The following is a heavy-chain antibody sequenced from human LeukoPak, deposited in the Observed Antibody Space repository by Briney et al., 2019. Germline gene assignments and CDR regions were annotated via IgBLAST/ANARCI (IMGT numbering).Heavy chain of an antibody. D-gene: IGHD1-20*01. CDR1: GGSISSGGYY. CDR3: ARYNWNDPYYFDC. CDR2: IYYSGST. J-gene: IGHJ4*02. V-gene: IGHV4-31*03. Sequence: RSPETLSLTCTVSGGSISSGGYYWSWIRQHPGKGLEWIGYIYYSGSTYYNPSLKSRGTISVDTSKKQLSLKLRSVTAADTAVYYCARYNWNDPYYFDCWGQGILVTVSS.